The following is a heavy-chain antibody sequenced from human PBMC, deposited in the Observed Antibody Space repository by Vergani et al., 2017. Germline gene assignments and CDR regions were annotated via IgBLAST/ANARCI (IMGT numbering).Heavy chain of an antibody. D-gene: IGHD4-17*01. J-gene: IGHJ3*02. V-gene: IGHV1-2*02. CDR1: GYTFTGYY. CDR3: ARSVIGPDYGDYVEASDAFDI. Sequence: QVQLVQSGAEVKKPGASVKVSCKASGYTFTGYYMHWVRQAPGQGLEWMGWINPNSGGTNYAQKFQGRVTMTRDTSISTAYMELSRLRSDDTAVYYCARSVIGPDYGDYVEASDAFDIWGQGTMVTVSS. CDR2: INPNSGGT.